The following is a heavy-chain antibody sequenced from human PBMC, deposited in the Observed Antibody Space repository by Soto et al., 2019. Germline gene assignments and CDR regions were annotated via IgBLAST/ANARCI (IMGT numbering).Heavy chain of an antibody. CDR1: GFTFSSYC. CDR2: INSRSSAI. J-gene: IGHJ4*02. D-gene: IGHD3-10*01. CDR3: ARDAGGSPDDC. V-gene: IGHV3-48*01. Sequence: GGSLRLSCAASGFTFSSYCMSWVRQAPGKGLEWVSYINSRSSAIYYADSVKGRFTISRDNAKNSLYLQMNSLRAEDTAVYYCARDAGGSPDDCWRQGTLVTVSS.